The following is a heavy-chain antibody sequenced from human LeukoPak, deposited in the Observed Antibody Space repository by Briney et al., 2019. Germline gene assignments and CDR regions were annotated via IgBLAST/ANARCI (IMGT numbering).Heavy chain of an antibody. CDR3: VRDDRTMVRGVPDY. V-gene: IGHV3-7*03. D-gene: IGHD3-10*01. Sequence: PGESLRHSCAASGFTFSSYWMNWVRQAPGKGLEWVANIKQDGSEKYYVDSVKGRFTISRDNAKNSLYLQMNRLRADDTAMYYCVRDDRTMVRGVPDYWGQGTLVTVSS. J-gene: IGHJ4*02. CDR1: GFTFSSYW. CDR2: IKQDGSEK.